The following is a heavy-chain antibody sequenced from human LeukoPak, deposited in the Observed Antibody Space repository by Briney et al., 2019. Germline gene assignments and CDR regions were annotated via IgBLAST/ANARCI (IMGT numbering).Heavy chain of an antibody. D-gene: IGHD2-2*02. V-gene: IGHV4-61*02. CDR1: GGSISSGSYY. CDR2: IYTSGST. CDR3: AREGVGYCSSTSCYTKSYYYYYMDV. Sequence: SETLSLTCTVSGGSISSGSYYWSWIRQPAGKGLEWIGRIYTSGSTNYNPSLKSRVTISVDTSKNQFSLKLSSVAAADTAGYYCAREGVGYCSSTSCYTKSYYYYYMDVWGKGTTVTVSS. J-gene: IGHJ6*03.